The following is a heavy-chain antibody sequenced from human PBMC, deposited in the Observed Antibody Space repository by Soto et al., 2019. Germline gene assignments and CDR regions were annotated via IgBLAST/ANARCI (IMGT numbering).Heavy chain of an antibody. D-gene: IGHD5-18*01. CDR2: IWYDGSNK. CDR1: GFTFSSYG. Sequence: EGSLRLSCAASGFTFSSYGMHWVRQAPGKGLEWVAVIWYDGSNKYYADSVKGRFTISRDNSKNTLYLQMNSLRAEDTAVYYCARDRSLVYSYGYYYYGMDVWGQRNTVTVSS. V-gene: IGHV3-33*01. CDR3: ARDRSLVYSYGYYYYGMDV. J-gene: IGHJ6*02.